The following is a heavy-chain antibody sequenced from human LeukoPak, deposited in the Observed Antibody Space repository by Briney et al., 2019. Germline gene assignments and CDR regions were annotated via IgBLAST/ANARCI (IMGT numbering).Heavy chain of an antibody. D-gene: IGHD6-19*01. V-gene: IGHV1-46*01. CDR3: ARDRSSGWSLTSDAFDI. CDR1: GYTFTSYY. CDR2: INPSGGST. Sequence: GASVKVSCKASGYTFTSYYMHWVRQAPGQGLEWMGIINPSGGSTSYAQKFQGRVTMTRDTSTSTVYMELSSLRSEDTAVYYCARDRSSGWSLTSDAFDIWGQGTMVTVSS. J-gene: IGHJ3*02.